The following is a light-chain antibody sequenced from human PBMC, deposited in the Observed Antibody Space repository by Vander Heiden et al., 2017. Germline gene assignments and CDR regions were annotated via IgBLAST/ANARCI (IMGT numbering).Light chain of an antibody. J-gene: IGKJ5*01. V-gene: IGKV1-16*02. CDR2: AAS. CDR1: QAISNW. CDR3: QQYKSYPVT. Sequence: DIQIPHSPSSLSASVEHSVTITCRATQAISNWLAWFQQKPGKAPKSLIYAASSMQSGVPAKFSGSGSGTDFTLTISSLQPEDFATYYCQQYKSYPVTFGQGTRLEIK.